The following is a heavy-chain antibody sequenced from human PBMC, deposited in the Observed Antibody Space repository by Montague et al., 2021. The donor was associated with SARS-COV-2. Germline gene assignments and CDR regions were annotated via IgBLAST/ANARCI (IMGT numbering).Heavy chain of an antibody. CDR3: VRGRVYYDCEELGS. D-gene: IGHD3-22*01. CDR2: IHASGIS. V-gene: IGHV4-4*07. J-gene: IGHJ5*02. CDR1: GGSINNYY. Sequence: SETLSLTCTASGGSINNYYWSWIRQPAGKGLEWIGRIHASGISTYNPSLETRVTMSVDTPKNQFSLKLSSVTAADTAVYYCVRGRVYYDCEELGSWGQGALVTVSS.